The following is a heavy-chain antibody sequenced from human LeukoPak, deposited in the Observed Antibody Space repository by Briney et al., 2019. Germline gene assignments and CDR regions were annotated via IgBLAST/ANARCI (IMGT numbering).Heavy chain of an antibody. CDR1: GFTFDDYA. J-gene: IGHJ4*02. D-gene: IGHD6-6*01. V-gene: IGHV3-9*01. Sequence: GGSLRLSCAASGFTFDDYAMHWVRQAPGKGLEWVSGISWNSGSIGYADSVKGRFTISRDNAKNSLYLQMNSLRAEDTAVYYCAKEGEQLGDYWGQGTLVTVSS. CDR2: ISWNSGSI. CDR3: AKEGEQLGDY.